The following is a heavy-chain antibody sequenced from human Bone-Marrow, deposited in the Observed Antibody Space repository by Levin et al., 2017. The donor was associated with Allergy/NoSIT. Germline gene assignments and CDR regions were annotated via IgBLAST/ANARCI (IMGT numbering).Heavy chain of an antibody. Sequence: GESLKISCQVSGYTLTELSMHWVRQAPGKGLEWMGGFDPEDGETIYAQKFQGRVTMTEDTSTDTAYMELSSLRSEDTAVYYCATKDAHYYYGMDVWGQGTTVTVSS. J-gene: IGHJ6*02. CDR3: ATKDAHYYYGMDV. CDR2: FDPEDGET. V-gene: IGHV1-24*01. CDR1: GYTLTELS.